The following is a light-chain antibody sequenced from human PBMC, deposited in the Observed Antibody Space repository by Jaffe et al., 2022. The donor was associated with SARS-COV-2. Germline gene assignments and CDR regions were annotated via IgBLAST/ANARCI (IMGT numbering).Light chain of an antibody. J-gene: IGKJ2*01. CDR3: QQSYSPPYT. CDR1: QSVLYSSDNKNF. CDR2: WAS. V-gene: IGKV4-1*01. Sequence: DIVMTQSPDSLAVSVGERATINCKSSQSVLYSSDNKNFLAWYQQKPGHPPKLLIYWASTRESGVPDRFSGSGSGTDFTLTISSLQADDVAFYYCQQSYSPPYTFGQGTKLEIK.